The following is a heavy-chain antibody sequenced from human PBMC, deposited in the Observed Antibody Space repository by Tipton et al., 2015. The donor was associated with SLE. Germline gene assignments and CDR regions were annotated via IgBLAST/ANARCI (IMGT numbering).Heavy chain of an antibody. CDR2: ISSSGSTI. D-gene: IGHD3-16*02. Sequence: SLRLSCAASGFTFSSYEMNWVRQAPGKGLEWVSYISSSGSTIYYADSVKGRFTIFRDNAKNSLYLQMNSLRAEDTAVYYCARSFYYYYYYMDVWGKGTTVTVSS. CDR1: GFTFSSYE. J-gene: IGHJ6*03. V-gene: IGHV3-48*03. CDR3: ARSFYYYYYYMDV.